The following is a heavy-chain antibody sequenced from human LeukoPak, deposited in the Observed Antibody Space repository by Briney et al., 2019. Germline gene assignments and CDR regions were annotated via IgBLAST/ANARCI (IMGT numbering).Heavy chain of an antibody. CDR1: GFTFSSYW. V-gene: IGHV3-7*01. D-gene: IGHD3-10*01. J-gene: IGHJ6*04. CDR2: IKEDGSEK. Sequence: PGGSLRLSCAASGFTFSSYWMSWVRQAPGKGLEWVANIKEDGSEKFYVDSVKGRFTISRDNAKNSLFLQMNSLRAEDTAVYFCAKSIRAVMAMMDVWGKGTTVTVSS. CDR3: AKSIRAVMAMMDV.